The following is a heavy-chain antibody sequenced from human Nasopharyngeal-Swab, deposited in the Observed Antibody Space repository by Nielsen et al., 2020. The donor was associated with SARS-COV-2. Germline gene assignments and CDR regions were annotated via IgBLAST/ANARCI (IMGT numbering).Heavy chain of an antibody. CDR2: INHSGST. Sequence: WIRQPPGKGLEGIGEINHSGSTNYNPSLKSRVTISVDTSKNQFSLKLSSVTAADTAVYYCARGRARITMVRGVKQQHFDYWGQGTLVTVSS. J-gene: IGHJ4*02. CDR3: ARGRARITMVRGVKQQHFDY. D-gene: IGHD3-10*01. V-gene: IGHV4-34*01.